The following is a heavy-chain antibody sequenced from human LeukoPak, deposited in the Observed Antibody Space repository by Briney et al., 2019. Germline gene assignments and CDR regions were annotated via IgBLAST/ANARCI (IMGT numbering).Heavy chain of an antibody. J-gene: IGHJ6*03. CDR2: IYYSGST. Sequence: PSETLSLTCTVSGGSISSYYWSWIRQPPGKGLEWIGYIYYSGSTNYNPSLKSRVTISVDTSKNQFSLKLSSVTAADTAVYYCARAYGTGYSYGYPYYYYYYMDVWGKGTTVTVSS. D-gene: IGHD5-18*01. V-gene: IGHV4-59*01. CDR3: ARAYGTGYSYGYPYYYYYYMDV. CDR1: GGSISSYY.